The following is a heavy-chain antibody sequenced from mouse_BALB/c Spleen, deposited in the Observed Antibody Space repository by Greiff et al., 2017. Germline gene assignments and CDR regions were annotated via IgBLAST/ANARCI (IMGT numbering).Heavy chain of an antibody. V-gene: IGHV3-8*02. CDR2: ISYSGST. J-gene: IGHJ3*01. CDR3: ARYRTGTSWFAY. D-gene: IGHD4-1*01. Sequence: EVKLLESGPSLVKPSQTLSLTCSVTGDSITSGYWNWIRKFPGNKLEYMGYISYSGSTYYNPSLKSRISITRDTSKNQYYLQLNSVTTEDTATYYCARYRTGTSWFAYWGQGTLVTVSA. CDR1: GDSITSGY.